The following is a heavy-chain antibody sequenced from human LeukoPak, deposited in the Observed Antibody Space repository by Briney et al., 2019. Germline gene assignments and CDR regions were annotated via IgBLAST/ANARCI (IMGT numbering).Heavy chain of an antibody. D-gene: IGHD2-21*02. V-gene: IGHV4-59*01. CDR1: GGSISSYY. J-gene: IGHJ3*02. Sequence: PSETLPLTCSVSGGSISSYYWSWIRQPPGKRLEWIGYVYSSGTTDYNPSLKSRVTISVDTSNNQFSLKLNSVTAADTAVYYCVXXXEAYCGGACFDDAFDIWGQGTKVTVSS. CDR2: VYSSGTT. CDR3: VXXXEAYCGGACFDDAFDI.